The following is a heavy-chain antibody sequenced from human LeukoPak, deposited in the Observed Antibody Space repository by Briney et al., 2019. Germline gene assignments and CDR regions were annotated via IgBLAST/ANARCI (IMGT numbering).Heavy chain of an antibody. D-gene: IGHD6-19*01. J-gene: IGHJ4*02. CDR1: GGSISSGGYY. CDR3: ARGRVSGWYDYFDY. Sequence: SQTLSLTCTVSGGSISSGGYYWSWIRQHPGKGLEWIGYIYYSGSTYYNPSLKSRVTISVDTSKNQFSLKLSSVTAADTAVYYCARGRVSGWYDYFDYWGQGTLVTVSS. V-gene: IGHV4-31*03. CDR2: IYYSGST.